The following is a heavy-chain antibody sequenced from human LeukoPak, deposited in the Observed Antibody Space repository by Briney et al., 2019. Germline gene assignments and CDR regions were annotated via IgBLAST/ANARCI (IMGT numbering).Heavy chain of an antibody. CDR3: ARSRRVRYCSNISCYAGFFEY. CDR2: IIPIFGTA. V-gene: IGHV1-69*13. J-gene: IGHJ4*02. CDR1: GGTFSSYA. D-gene: IGHD2-2*01. Sequence: PWASVKVSCKASGGTFSSYAISWVRQAPGQGLEWMGGIIPIFGTANYAQKFQGRVTITADESTSTAYMELSSLRSEDTAVYYCARSRRVRYCSNISCYAGFFEYWGQGTLVTVSS.